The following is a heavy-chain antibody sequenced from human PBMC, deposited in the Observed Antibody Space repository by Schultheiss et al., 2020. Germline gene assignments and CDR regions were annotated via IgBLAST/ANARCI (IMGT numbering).Heavy chain of an antibody. J-gene: IGHJ4*02. CDR1: GFTFSSYG. CDR2: IWYDGSNK. Sequence: GGSLRLSCAASGFTFSSYGMHWVRQAPGKGLEWVAVIWYDGSNKYYADSVKGRFTISRDNSKNTLYLQMNSLRAEDTAVYYCAKSARFLEWLPLYFDYWGQGTLVTVSS. D-gene: IGHD3-3*01. V-gene: IGHV3-30*02. CDR3: AKSARFLEWLPLYFDY.